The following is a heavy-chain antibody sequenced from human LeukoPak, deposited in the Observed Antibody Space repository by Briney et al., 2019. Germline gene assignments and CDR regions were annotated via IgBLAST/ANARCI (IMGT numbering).Heavy chain of an antibody. CDR3: ARHGNIAVAGRLFSWFDP. V-gene: IGHV4-39*01. CDR2: IYYSGST. Sequence: PSETLSLTCTVSGGSISSSSYYWGWIRQPPGKGLEWIGSIYYSGSTYYNPSLKSRVTISVDTSKNQFSLKLSSVTAADTAVYYCARHGNIAVAGRLFSWFDPWGQGTLVTVSS. J-gene: IGHJ5*02. CDR1: GGSISSSSYY. D-gene: IGHD6-19*01.